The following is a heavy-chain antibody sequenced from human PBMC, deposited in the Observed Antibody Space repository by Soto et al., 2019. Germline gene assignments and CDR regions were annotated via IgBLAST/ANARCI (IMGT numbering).Heavy chain of an antibody. CDR3: AKVKGYRSGGSCYSGNGMDV. V-gene: IGHV3-23*01. CDR1: GFTFSSYA. CDR2: ISGSGGST. Sequence: GGSLRLSCAASGFTFSSYAMSWVRQAPGKGLEWVSAISGSGGSTYYADSVKGRFTISRDNSKNTLYLQMNSLRVEDTAVYYCAKVKGYRSGGSCYSGNGMDVWGQGTTVTVSS. J-gene: IGHJ6*02. D-gene: IGHD2-15*01.